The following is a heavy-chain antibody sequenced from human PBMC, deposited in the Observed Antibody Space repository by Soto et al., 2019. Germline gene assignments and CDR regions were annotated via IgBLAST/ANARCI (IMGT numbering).Heavy chain of an antibody. CDR1: GYSFTSYW. J-gene: IGHJ6*02. D-gene: IGHD5-12*01. Sequence: PGESLKISCKGSGYSFTSYWIGWVRQMPGKGLEWMGIIYPGDSDTRYSPSFQGQVTISADKSISTAYLQWSSLKASDTAMYYCARHRRTSIVATILVEFPADYGMDTLGLGTTVTVSS. CDR2: IYPGDSDT. V-gene: IGHV5-51*01. CDR3: ARHRRTSIVATILVEFPADYGMDT.